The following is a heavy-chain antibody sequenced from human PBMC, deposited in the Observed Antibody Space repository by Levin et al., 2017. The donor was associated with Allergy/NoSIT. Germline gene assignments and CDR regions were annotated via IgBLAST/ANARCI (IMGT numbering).Heavy chain of an antibody. Sequence: ASVKVSCKGSGYSFTSYWIGWVRQMPGKGLEWMGIIYPGDSDTRYSPSFQGQVTMSADKSINTAYLQWTSLRASDTAMYYCARRARYCSAANCYYFDYWGQGTLVTVSS. CDR1: GYSFTSYW. CDR3: ARRARYCSAANCYYFDY. J-gene: IGHJ4*02. V-gene: IGHV5-51*01. D-gene: IGHD2-15*01. CDR2: IYPGDSDT.